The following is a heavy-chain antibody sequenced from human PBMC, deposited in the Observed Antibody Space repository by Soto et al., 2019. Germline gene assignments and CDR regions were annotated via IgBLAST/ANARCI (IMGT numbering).Heavy chain of an antibody. Sequence: PEGSLRLSCAASGFTFSSYEMNWVRQAPGKGLEWVSYISSSGSTIYYADSVKGRFTISRDNAKNSLYLQMNSLRAEDTAVYYCARAFWSGYYKLPYGMDVWGQGTTVTVS. D-gene: IGHD3-3*01. V-gene: IGHV3-48*03. J-gene: IGHJ6*02. CDR2: ISSSGSTI. CDR3: ARAFWSGYYKLPYGMDV. CDR1: GFTFSSYE.